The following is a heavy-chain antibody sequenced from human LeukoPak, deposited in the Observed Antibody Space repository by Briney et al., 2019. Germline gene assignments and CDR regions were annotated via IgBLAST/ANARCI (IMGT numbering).Heavy chain of an antibody. V-gene: IGHV3-13*01. CDR2: IGTAGDT. Sequence: GGSLRLSCAASGFSFSSYDMHWVRQVTGKGLEWVSAIGTAGDTYYPGSVKGRFSISRENAKNSSYLQMNSLRADDTAVYYCARDLTPEYSRSWPEGDYWGQGILVTVSS. CDR1: GFSFSSYD. J-gene: IGHJ4*02. D-gene: IGHD6-13*01. CDR3: ARDLTPEYSRSWPEGDY.